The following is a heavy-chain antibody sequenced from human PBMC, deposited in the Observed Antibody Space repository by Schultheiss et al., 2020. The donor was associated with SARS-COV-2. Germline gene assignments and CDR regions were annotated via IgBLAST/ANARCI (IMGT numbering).Heavy chain of an antibody. CDR2: ISSSSSYI. CDR3: ARGPTPYLPPDY. Sequence: GGSLRLSCAASGFTFSSYSMNWVRQAPGKGLEWVSYISSSSSYIYYADSVKGRFTISRDNAKNSLYLQMNSLRAEDTAVYYCARGPTPYLPPDYWGQGTLVTVSS. CDR1: GFTFSSYS. D-gene: IGHD2/OR15-2a*01. V-gene: IGHV3-21*05. J-gene: IGHJ4*02.